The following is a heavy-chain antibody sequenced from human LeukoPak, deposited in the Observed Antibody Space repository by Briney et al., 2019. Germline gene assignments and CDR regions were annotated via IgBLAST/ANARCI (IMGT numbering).Heavy chain of an antibody. D-gene: IGHD2-2*01. CDR1: GFTVSSNY. CDR3: AASSSSKQPPFDY. Sequence: GGSLRLSCAASGFTVSSNYMSWVRQAPGKGLAWVSVIYSGGSTYYADSVKGRFTISRDNSKNTLYLQMNSLRAEDTAVYYCAASSSSKQPPFDYWGQGTLVTVSS. J-gene: IGHJ4*02. V-gene: IGHV3-53*01. CDR2: IYSGGST.